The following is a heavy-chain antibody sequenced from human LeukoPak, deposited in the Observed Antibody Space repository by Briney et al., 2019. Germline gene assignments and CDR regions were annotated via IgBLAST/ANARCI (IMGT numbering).Heavy chain of an antibody. CDR1: GYTFTGYY. V-gene: IGHV1-2*02. CDR2: INPNSGGT. J-gene: IGHJ4*02. CDR3: ARGARIAARRPSPAFDY. D-gene: IGHD6-6*01. Sequence: GASVKVSCKASGYTFTGYYMHWVRQAPGQGLEWMGWINPNSGGTNYAQKFQGRVTMTRDTSISTAYMELSRLRSDDTAVYYCARGARIAARRPSPAFDYWGQGTLVTVSS.